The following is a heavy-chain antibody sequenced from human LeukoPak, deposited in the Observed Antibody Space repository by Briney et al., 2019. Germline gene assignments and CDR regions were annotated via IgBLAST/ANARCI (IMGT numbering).Heavy chain of an antibody. Sequence: SETLSLTCTVSGGSISSYYWSWIRLPPGKGLEWIGYIYYTGSTNYNPSLKGRVTISVDTSKNQFSLKLSSVTAADTAVYYCARRGGGNYAWIDYWGQGTLVTVSS. CDR3: ARRGGGNYAWIDY. V-gene: IGHV4-59*08. CDR2: IYYTGST. J-gene: IGHJ4*02. D-gene: IGHD1-26*01. CDR1: GGSISSYY.